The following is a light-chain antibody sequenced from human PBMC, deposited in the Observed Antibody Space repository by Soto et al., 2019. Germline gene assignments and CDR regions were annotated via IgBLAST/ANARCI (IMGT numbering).Light chain of an antibody. CDR1: QSVSSY. J-gene: IGKJ4*01. CDR3: QQYNDWPLT. Sequence: EIAMTQSPATLSVSAGERATLSCRASQSVSSYLAWYQQKPGQTPKLLIYVASTSATGIPARFSGSGSGTEFTLTISSLQSEDFAVYYCQQYNDWPLTFGGGTKVEFK. CDR2: VAS. V-gene: IGKV3-15*01.